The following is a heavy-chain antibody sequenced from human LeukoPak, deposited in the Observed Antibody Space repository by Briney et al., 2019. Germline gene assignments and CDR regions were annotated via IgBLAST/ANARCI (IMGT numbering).Heavy chain of an antibody. D-gene: IGHD3-3*01. V-gene: IGHV3-64*02. CDR3: ARITMGATITNFYYYHMDV. J-gene: IGHJ6*03. CDR2: IISNGGST. Sequence: GGSLRLSCAAYGFTFSHYSMHWVRQAPGKGLEYVSAIISNGGSTHYADSVKGRFTISRDNSKNTLYLQMDSLRAEDMAVYYCARITMGATITNFYYYHMDVWGKGATVTVSS. CDR1: GFTFSHYS.